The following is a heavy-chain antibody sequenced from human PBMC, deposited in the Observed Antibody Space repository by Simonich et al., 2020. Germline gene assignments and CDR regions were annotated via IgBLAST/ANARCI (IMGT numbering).Heavy chain of an antibody. V-gene: IGHV1-2*02. Sequence: QVQLVQSGAEVKKPGASVKVSCKASGYTFTGSYMHWGRKAPGQGLEGMGWINPNRGGTNYSQKVQGRVTMTRDTSISTAYMELSRLRSDDTAVYYCARGPRPLNWGLEAFDIWGQGTMVTVSS. CDR3: ARGPRPLNWGLEAFDI. J-gene: IGHJ3*02. CDR2: INPNRGGT. D-gene: IGHD7-27*01. CDR1: GYTFTGSY.